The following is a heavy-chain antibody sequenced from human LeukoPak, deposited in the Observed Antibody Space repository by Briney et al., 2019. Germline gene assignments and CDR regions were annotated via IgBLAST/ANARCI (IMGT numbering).Heavy chain of an antibody. Sequence: ASVKVSCKASGYTFIDHYIHWVRQAPGQGLEWMGWISPYSGGTNYAQKFQGRVTMTRDTSISTAYMELSRLRSDDTAVYSCARGGGTYCTNGICYYFDYWGQGTLVTVSS. J-gene: IGHJ4*02. V-gene: IGHV1-2*02. CDR3: ARGGGTYCTNGICYYFDY. CDR2: ISPYSGGT. CDR1: GYTFIDHY. D-gene: IGHD2-8*01.